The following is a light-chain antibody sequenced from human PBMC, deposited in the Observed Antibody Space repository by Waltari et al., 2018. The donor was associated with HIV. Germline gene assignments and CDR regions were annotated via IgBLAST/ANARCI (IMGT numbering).Light chain of an antibody. CDR1: NIGSKS. V-gene: IGLV3-21*02. CDR2: DGR. CDR3: QVWISPNDQLNCV. J-gene: IGLJ3*02. Sequence: SYVLTQPPSVSVAPGQTARITCGGDNIGSKSVHWYQQMPGQAPVLVVYDGRDRPSGIPGRISGSNSGNTATLTISRVEAGDEADYYCQVWISPNDQLNCVFGGGTKLTVL.